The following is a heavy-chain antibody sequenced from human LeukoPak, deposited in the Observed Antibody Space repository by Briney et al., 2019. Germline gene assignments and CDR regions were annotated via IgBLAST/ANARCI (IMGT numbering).Heavy chain of an antibody. CDR2: ISGSGGST. CDR1: GFTFSSYA. D-gene: IGHD2-2*01. CDR3: ARGGSRRHFDY. J-gene: IGHJ4*02. Sequence: GGSLRLSCAASGFTFSSYAMSWVRQAPGKGLEWVSAISGSGGSTYYADPVKGRFTISRDNSKNTLYLQMNSLRAEDTAVYYCARGGSRRHFDYWGQGTLVTVSS. V-gene: IGHV3-23*01.